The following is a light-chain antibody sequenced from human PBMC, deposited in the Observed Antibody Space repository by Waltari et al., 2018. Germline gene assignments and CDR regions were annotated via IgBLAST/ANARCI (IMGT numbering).Light chain of an antibody. Sequence: QSALTQPASVSGSPGQSITISCTGTSSDVGCYEYVSWYQQYPGKAPKLMIYEVRNRPSGVSNRFSGSKSGNTASLTISGLQAEDEADYYCSSVTRSSTWVFGGGTKLTVL. CDR3: SSVTRSSTWV. V-gene: IGLV2-14*01. CDR1: SSDVGCYEY. J-gene: IGLJ3*02. CDR2: EVR.